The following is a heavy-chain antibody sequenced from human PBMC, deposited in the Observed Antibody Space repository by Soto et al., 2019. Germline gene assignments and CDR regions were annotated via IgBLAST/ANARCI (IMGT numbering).Heavy chain of an antibody. Sequence: QVQLVQSGAEVRKPGSSVMVSCKVSGGTFRTHGFSWVRQAPGQGLEWIGGNIPIFDIVAYAQKFQGRVTITADDSTNTAHMERSGLTSEDTAVYFCARERGSMTVNNMHPALDVWGQGTKVTVSS. CDR2: NIPIFDIV. CDR3: ARERGSMTVNNMHPALDV. J-gene: IGHJ6*02. D-gene: IGHD2-2*01. CDR1: GGTFRTHG. V-gene: IGHV1-69*01.